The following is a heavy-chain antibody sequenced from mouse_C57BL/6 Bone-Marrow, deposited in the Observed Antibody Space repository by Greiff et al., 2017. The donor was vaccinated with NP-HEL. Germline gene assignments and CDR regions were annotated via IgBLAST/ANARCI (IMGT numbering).Heavy chain of an antibody. J-gene: IGHJ1*03. Sequence: VQLQQSGAELARPGASVKLSCKASGYTFTSYGISWVKQRTGQGLEWIGEIYPRSGNTYYNEKFKGKATLTADKSSSTAYMELRSLTSEDSAVYFCARGRITTVVEPYWYFDVWGTGTTVTVSS. D-gene: IGHD1-1*01. CDR2: IYPRSGNT. V-gene: IGHV1-81*01. CDR1: GYTFTSYG. CDR3: ARGRITTVVEPYWYFDV.